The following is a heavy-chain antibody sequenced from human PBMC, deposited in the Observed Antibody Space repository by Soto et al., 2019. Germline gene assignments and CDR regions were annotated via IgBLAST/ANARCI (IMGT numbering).Heavy chain of an antibody. CDR1: GFTFSSYA. CDR2: ISGSGGST. J-gene: IGHJ6*02. D-gene: IGHD5-18*01. CDR3: ADLIQLWSPSYYGMDV. Sequence: GGSLRLSCAASGFTFSSYAMSWVRQAPGKGLEWVSAISGSGGSTYYADSVKGRFTISRGNSKNTLYLQMNSLRAEDTAVYYCADLIQLWSPSYYGMDVWGQGTTVTVSS. V-gene: IGHV3-23*01.